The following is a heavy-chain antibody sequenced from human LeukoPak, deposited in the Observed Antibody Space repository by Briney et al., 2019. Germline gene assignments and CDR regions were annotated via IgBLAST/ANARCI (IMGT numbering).Heavy chain of an antibody. J-gene: IGHJ4*02. CDR3: ARDSLFFGTDY. CDR1: GGSISSYY. D-gene: IGHD3-10*01. V-gene: IGHV4-59*01. CDR2: IYYSGST. Sequence: EASETLSLTCTVSGGSISSYYWSWIRQPPGKGLEWIGYIYYSGSTNYNPSLKSRVTISVDTSKNQFSLNLSSVTAADTAVYYCARDSLFFGTDYWGQGTLVTVSS.